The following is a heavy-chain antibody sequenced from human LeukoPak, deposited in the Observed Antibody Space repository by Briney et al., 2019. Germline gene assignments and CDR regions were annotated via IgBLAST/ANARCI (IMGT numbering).Heavy chain of an antibody. CDR1: GGSLNTNTW. V-gene: IGHV4-4*02. CDR2: VFRSGST. D-gene: IGHD1-26*01. CDR3: AREVLGARAFEY. Sequence: SGTLSLTCTVSGGSLNTNTWWSWVRQPPGKGLEWTGEVFRSGSTNYNPSLESRLSISMDKSNNRFSLKLSSVTAADTAVYYCAREVLGARAFEYWGQGILVTVSS. J-gene: IGHJ4*02.